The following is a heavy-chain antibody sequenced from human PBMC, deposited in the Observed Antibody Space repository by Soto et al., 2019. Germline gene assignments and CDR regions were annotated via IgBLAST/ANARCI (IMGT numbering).Heavy chain of an antibody. J-gene: IGHJ4*02. CDR3: ARVFMITFGGVIASLDY. D-gene: IGHD3-16*02. Sequence: ASVKVSCKASGYTFTSYGISWVRQAPGQGLEWMGWISAYNGNTNYAQKLQGRVTMTTDTSTSTAYMELRSLRSDDTAVYYCARVFMITFGGVIASLDYWGQGTLVTVSS. V-gene: IGHV1-18*01. CDR1: GYTFTSYG. CDR2: ISAYNGNT.